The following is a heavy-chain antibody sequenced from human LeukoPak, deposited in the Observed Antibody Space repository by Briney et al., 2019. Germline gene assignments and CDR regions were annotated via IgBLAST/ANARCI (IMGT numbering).Heavy chain of an antibody. CDR2: IYSGGST. CDR1: GFTVSSNY. J-gene: IGHJ4*02. Sequence: GRSLRLSCAASGFTVSSNYMSWVRQAPGKGLEWVSVIYSGGSTYYADSVKGRFTISRDNSKNTLYLQMNSLRAEDTAVYYCASMITFGGVIDYWGQGTLVTVSS. V-gene: IGHV3-66*02. D-gene: IGHD3-16*01. CDR3: ASMITFGGVIDY.